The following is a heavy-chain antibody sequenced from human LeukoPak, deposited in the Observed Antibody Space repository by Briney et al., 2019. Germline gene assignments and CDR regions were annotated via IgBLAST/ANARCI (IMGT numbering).Heavy chain of an antibody. Sequence: PGGSLRLSCAVSGFTFSSYSMNWVRQAPGKGLEWVSGISWNSGSIGYADSVKGRFTISRDNAKNSLYLQMNSLRAEDTALYYCARGSGSYYYYYYYMDVWGKGTTVTVSS. D-gene: IGHD3-10*01. V-gene: IGHV3-9*01. CDR3: ARGSGSYYYYYYYMDV. CDR1: GFTFSSYS. J-gene: IGHJ6*03. CDR2: ISWNSGSI.